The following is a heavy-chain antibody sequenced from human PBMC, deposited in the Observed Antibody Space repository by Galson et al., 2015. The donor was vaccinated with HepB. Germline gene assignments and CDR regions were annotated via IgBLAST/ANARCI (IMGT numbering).Heavy chain of an antibody. D-gene: IGHD6-19*01. CDR2: IYSGGGT. Sequence: SLRLSCAASGFNVRNYYMSWVRQAPGKGLEWVSVIYSGGGTYYADSVKDRFTISRANSKSTLLLKMRSLRVEDAAVYFCARVRGYSSGCSFDNWGQGTLVTVSS. CDR3: ARVRGYSSGCSFDN. CDR1: GFNVRNYY. V-gene: IGHV3-53*01. J-gene: IGHJ4*02.